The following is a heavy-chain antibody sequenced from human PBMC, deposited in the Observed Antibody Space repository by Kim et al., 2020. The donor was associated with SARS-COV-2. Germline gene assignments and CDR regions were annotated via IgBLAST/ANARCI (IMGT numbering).Heavy chain of an antibody. CDR1: GFTFSSFA. V-gene: IGHV3-30*18. J-gene: IGHJ4*02. D-gene: IGHD6-19*01. Sequence: GGSLRLSCVASGFTFSSFAMHWVRQAPGKRLEWLAVISYDGTTQYYADSVKGRFTISRDNSRNTLYLQLNSLRDEDTALYFCAKDRQYTSGSYWGQGVL. CDR3: AKDRQYTSGSY. CDR2: ISYDGTTQ.